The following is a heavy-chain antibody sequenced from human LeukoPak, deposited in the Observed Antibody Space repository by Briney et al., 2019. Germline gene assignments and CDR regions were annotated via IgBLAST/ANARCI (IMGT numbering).Heavy chain of an antibody. J-gene: IGHJ4*02. CDR3: ARGGASGLVDY. CDR1: GGSIRSYY. CDR2: ISYSGST. V-gene: IGHV4-59*01. D-gene: IGHD3-10*01. Sequence: SEPLSLTCSVYGGSIRSYYWSWIRQPPGKGLEWIGYISYSGSTNYNPSLNSRVTISVDTSKNQFSLKLNSVTAADTAVYYCARGGASGLVDYWGQGTLVTVSS.